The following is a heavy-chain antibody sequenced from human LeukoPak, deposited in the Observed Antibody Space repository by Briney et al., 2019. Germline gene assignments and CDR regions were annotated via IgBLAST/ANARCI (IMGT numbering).Heavy chain of an antibody. CDR2: INHSGST. CDR1: GGSFSGYY. Sequence: SSETLSLTCAIYGGSFSGYYWSWIRQPPGKGLEWIGEINHSGSTNYNPSLKSRVTISVDTSKNQFSLKLRSVTAADTAVYYCARGTPLDTYYGMDVWGQGTTVTVSS. D-gene: IGHD3-22*01. CDR3: ARGTPLDTYYGMDV. J-gene: IGHJ6*02. V-gene: IGHV4-34*01.